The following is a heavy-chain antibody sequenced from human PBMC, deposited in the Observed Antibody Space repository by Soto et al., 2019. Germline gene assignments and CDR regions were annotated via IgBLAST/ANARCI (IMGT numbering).Heavy chain of an antibody. D-gene: IGHD3-9*01. J-gene: IGHJ4*02. V-gene: IGHV4-59*08. CDR1: GGSISSYY. Sequence: PSETLSLTCTVSGGSISSYYWSWIRQPPGKGLEWIGYIYYSGSTNYNPSLKSRVTISVDTSKNQFSLKLSSVTAADTAVYYCARGPYYDILTGYYSGHLDYWGQGTLVTVSS. CDR2: IYYSGST. CDR3: ARGPYYDILTGYYSGHLDY.